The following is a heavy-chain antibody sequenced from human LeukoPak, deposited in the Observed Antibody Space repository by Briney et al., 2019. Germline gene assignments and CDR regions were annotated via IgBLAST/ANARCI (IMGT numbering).Heavy chain of an antibody. V-gene: IGHV4-4*07. D-gene: IGHD6-13*01. CDR1: GGSINNYY. Sequence: KSSETLSLTCTVSGGSINNYYWTWIRQPAGKGLEWIGRIYSSGKTYYNPSLKSRVTMSVDTSNNQLSLMMTSVTAADTAVYYCARDKGYSSSWSQRFFDYWGQGTLVTVSS. CDR3: ARDKGYSSSWSQRFFDY. J-gene: IGHJ4*02. CDR2: IYSSGKT.